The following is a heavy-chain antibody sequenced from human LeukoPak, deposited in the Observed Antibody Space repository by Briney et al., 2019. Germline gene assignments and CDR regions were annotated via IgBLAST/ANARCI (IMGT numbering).Heavy chain of an antibody. CDR1: GYTFTGYY. CDR3: ARGAYYYDSSGYSPFDY. Sequence: ASVKVSCKASGYTFTGYYMHWVRQAPGQGLEWMGWINPNSGGTNYAQKFQGRVTMTRDTSISTAYMELSRLRSDDTAVYYCARGAYYYDSSGYSPFDYWGQETLSPSPQ. D-gene: IGHD3-22*01. V-gene: IGHV1-2*02. CDR2: INPNSGGT. J-gene: IGHJ4*01.